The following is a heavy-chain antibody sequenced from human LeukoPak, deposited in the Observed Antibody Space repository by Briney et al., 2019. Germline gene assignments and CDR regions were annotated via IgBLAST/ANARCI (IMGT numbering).Heavy chain of an antibody. J-gene: IGHJ4*02. Sequence: GASVKVSCKASGYTFTSYYMHWVRQAPGQGLEWMGIINPSGGSTSYAQKFQGRVTMTRDTSTSTVYMELSSLRSEDTAVYYCAKDVWVWFGGFPHLTSGAGEPWSPSFDYWGQGTLVTVSS. CDR1: GYTFTSYY. CDR2: INPSGGST. D-gene: IGHD3-10*01. V-gene: IGHV1-46*01. CDR3: AKDVWVWFGGFPHLTSGAGEPWSPSFDY.